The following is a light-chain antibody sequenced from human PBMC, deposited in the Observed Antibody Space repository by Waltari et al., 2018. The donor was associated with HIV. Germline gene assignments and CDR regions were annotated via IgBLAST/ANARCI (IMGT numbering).Light chain of an antibody. CDR2: RTD. CDR1: NSNVGNNF. Sequence: QSVLTQPPSASKTPGQRVLMSCSGTNSNVGNNFVSWFQQVPGEAPKLVIYRTDRRPSGFSDRLSGAKSGSSAALAISGLQSDDEADYFCASWDDKLSHWVFGVGTKLTV. CDR3: ASWDDKLSHWV. J-gene: IGLJ3*02. V-gene: IGLV1-47*01.